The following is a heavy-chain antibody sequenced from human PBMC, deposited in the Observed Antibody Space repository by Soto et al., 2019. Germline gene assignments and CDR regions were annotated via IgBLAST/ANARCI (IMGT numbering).Heavy chain of an antibody. CDR1: GGSISSGYYY. CDR3: DSSSLCGMVV. V-gene: IGHV4-30-4*01. CDR2: IYYSGNT. D-gene: IGHD2-2*01. Sequence: QVQLQESGPGLVKPSQTLSLTCSVSGGSISSGYYYWSWIRQPPGKGLEWIGNIYYSGNTYYNPSLKSLLIISIDTSKSQFSLKVGSVTAADTAGYYWDSSSLCGMVVWGKGTTVTVSS. J-gene: IGHJ6*04.